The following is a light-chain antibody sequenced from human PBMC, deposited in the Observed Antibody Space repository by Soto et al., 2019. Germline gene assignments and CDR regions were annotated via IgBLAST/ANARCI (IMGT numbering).Light chain of an antibody. J-gene: IGKJ2*01. CDR1: QSVSSK. Sequence: EIVMTQSPATLSVSPGERATLSCRASQSVSSKLVWYQQKPGQAPRLLLYGASTRATGIPVRFSGSGSGTEFTLTISSLQSEDFAVYYCLQYKNWPYIFGQGTKLEIK. V-gene: IGKV3-15*01. CDR3: LQYKNWPYI. CDR2: GAS.